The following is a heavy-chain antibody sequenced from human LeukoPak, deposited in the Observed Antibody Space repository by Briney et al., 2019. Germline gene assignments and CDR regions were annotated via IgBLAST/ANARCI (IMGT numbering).Heavy chain of an antibody. CDR3: ARGYRGWLQHARTQYYFDY. D-gene: IGHD5-24*01. CDR2: INHSGST. Sequence: SETLSLTCAVYGGSFSGYYWSWIRQPPGKGLEWIGEINHSGSTNYNPSLKSRVTISVDTYKNQFSLKLSSVTAADTAVYYCARGYRGWLQHARTQYYFDYWGQGTLVTVSS. V-gene: IGHV4-34*01. J-gene: IGHJ4*02. CDR1: GGSFSGYY.